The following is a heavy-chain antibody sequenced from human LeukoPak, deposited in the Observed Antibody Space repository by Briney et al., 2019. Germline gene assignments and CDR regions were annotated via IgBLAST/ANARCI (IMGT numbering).Heavy chain of an antibody. CDR3: ARGRLGDINWMPSPPDY. CDR1: GLTFHSYA. J-gene: IGHJ4*02. Sequence: GGSLRLSCAASGLTFHSYAMSWIRQAAGKGLEWVSAISDNGGNTYYADSVRGRFTISRDNSKNTLYLQMTSLRVEDTAVYYCARGRLGDINWMPSPPDYWGQGTLVTVSS. CDR2: ISDNGGNT. D-gene: IGHD3-16*01. V-gene: IGHV3-23*01.